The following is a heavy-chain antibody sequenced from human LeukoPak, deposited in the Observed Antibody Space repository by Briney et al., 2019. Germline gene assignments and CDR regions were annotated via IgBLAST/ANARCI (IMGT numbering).Heavy chain of an antibody. J-gene: IGHJ4*02. D-gene: IGHD3-10*01. CDR2: IYYSGST. CDR3: ARYGSGSYYSFDY. CDR1: GGSISSYY. V-gene: IGHV4-59*01. Sequence: SETLSLTCTVSGGSISSYYWSWIRQPPGKGLEGIGYIYYSGSTNYDPSLKSRVTISVDTSKNQFSLKLSSVTAADTAVYYCARYGSGSYYSFDYWGQGTLVTVSS.